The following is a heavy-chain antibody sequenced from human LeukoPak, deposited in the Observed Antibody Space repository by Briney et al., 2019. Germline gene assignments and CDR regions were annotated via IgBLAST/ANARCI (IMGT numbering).Heavy chain of an antibody. Sequence: GGSLRLSCAASGFTFDDYAMHWVRQAPGKGLEWVSGISWNSGSIGYADSVKGRFTISRDNAKNSLYLQMNSLRAEDTAVYYCARDLKWELPRNWFDPWGQGTLVTVSS. D-gene: IGHD1-26*01. J-gene: IGHJ5*02. CDR3: ARDLKWELPRNWFDP. CDR1: GFTFDDYA. V-gene: IGHV3-9*01. CDR2: ISWNSGSI.